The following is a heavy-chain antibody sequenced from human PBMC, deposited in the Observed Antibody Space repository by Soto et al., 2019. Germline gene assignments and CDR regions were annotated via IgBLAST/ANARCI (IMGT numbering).Heavy chain of an antibody. J-gene: IGHJ4*02. CDR2: LAHDALNI. D-gene: IGHD2-15*01. CDR3: RRDFFGSWTIDY. Sequence: GGSLRLSCAASGFAFTKYVFHWVRQAPGKGLEWVAGLAHDALNIYYADSGRGRFSISRDNPEQTVYLKMRSLRVEDTAVYHCRRDFFGSWTIDYWGQGRLLTVAT. CDR1: GFAFTKYV. V-gene: IGHV3-30*03.